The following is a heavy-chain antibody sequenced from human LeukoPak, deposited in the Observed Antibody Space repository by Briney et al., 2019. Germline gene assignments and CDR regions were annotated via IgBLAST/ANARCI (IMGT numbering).Heavy chain of an antibody. D-gene: IGHD2-2*01. CDR1: GYTFTGYY. Sequence: ASVKVSCKASGYTFTGYYMHWVRQAPGQGLEWMGWINPNSGGTNYAQKFQGRVTMTRDTSISTAYMELSRLRSDDTAVYYCAREYCSRTSCYAYVDYWGQGTLVTVSS. J-gene: IGHJ4*02. V-gene: IGHV1-2*02. CDR2: INPNSGGT. CDR3: AREYCSRTSCYAYVDY.